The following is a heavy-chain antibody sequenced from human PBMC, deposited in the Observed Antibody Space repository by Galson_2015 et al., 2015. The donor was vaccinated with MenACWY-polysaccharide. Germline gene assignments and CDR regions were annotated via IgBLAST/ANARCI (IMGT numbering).Heavy chain of an antibody. CDR2: ISSSSSYI. D-gene: IGHD3-3*01. V-gene: IGHV3-21*01. Sequence: SLRLSCSASGFTFSSYSMNWVRQAPGKGLEWVSSISSSSSYIYYADSVKGRFTISRDNAKNPLYLQMNSLRAEDTAVYYCASEVYDFWSGYYSNWFDPWGQGTLVTVSS. J-gene: IGHJ5*02. CDR1: GFTFSSYS. CDR3: ASEVYDFWSGYYSNWFDP.